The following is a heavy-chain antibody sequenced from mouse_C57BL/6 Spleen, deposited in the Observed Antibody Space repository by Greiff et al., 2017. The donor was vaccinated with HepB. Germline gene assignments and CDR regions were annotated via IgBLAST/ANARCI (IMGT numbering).Heavy chain of an antibody. CDR1: GYTFTSYG. J-gene: IGHJ2*01. V-gene: IGHV1-81*01. CDR3: ARAKDYGNPSYFDY. Sequence: VKVVESGAELARPGASVKLSCKASGYTFTSYGISWVKQRTGQGLEWIGEIYPRSGNTYYNEKFKGKATLTADKSSSTAYMELRSLTSEDSAVYFCARAKDYGNPSYFDYWGQGTTLTVSS. D-gene: IGHD2-1*01. CDR2: IYPRSGNT.